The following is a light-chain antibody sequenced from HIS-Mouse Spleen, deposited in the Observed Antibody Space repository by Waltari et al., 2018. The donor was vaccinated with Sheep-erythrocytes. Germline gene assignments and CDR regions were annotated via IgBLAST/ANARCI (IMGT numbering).Light chain of an antibody. CDR1: SGSIASNY. Sequence: NFMLTQPHSVSESPGKTVTISCTRSSGSIASNYVQWYQQRPGSAPTTVIYEDNQRPSGVPVRFSGSKSGNTASLTISGLQAEDEADYYCCSYAGSYNHVFATGTKVTVL. J-gene: IGLJ1*01. V-gene: IGLV6-57*04. CDR2: EDN. CDR3: CSYAGSYNHV.